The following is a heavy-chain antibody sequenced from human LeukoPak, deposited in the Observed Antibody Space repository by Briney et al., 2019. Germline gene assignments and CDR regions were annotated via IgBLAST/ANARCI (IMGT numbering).Heavy chain of an antibody. Sequence: ASVKVSCKASGYTFTSYDINWVRQATGQGLEWMGWMNPNSGNTGYAQKFQGRVTTTRNTSISTAYMELSSLRSEDTAVYYCARAAGLWSIYDAFDIWGQGTMVTVSS. CDR2: MNPNSGNT. CDR3: ARAAGLWSIYDAFDI. J-gene: IGHJ3*02. V-gene: IGHV1-8*01. D-gene: IGHD5-18*01. CDR1: GYTFTSYD.